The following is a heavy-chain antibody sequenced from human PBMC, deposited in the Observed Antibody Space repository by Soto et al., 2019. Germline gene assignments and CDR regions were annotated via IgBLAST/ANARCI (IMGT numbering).Heavy chain of an antibody. CDR1: GYTFTGYY. J-gene: IGHJ6*02. Sequence: GASVKVSCKASGYTFTGYYMHWVRQAPGQGLEWMGWINPNSGGTNYAQKFQGRVTMTRDTSISTAYMELSSLRSEDTAVYYCARAPGLYYGMDVWGQGTTVTSP. CDR3: ARAPGLYYGMDV. D-gene: IGHD3-10*01. CDR2: INPNSGGT. V-gene: IGHV1-2*02.